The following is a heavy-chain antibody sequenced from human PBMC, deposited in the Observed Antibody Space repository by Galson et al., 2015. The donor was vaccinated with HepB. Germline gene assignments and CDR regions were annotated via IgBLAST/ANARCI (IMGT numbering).Heavy chain of an antibody. J-gene: IGHJ4*02. CDR1: GFSFSNYA. D-gene: IGHD2-21*01. CDR3: ARMVNVDGNPSKGPLDY. CDR2: IWSDGSNT. Sequence: SLRLSCAASGFSFSNYAMHWVRQAPGTGLEWVAVIWSDGSNTKYAGSVKGRFTISRDNSKNTLYLQMNTLRGEDTAVYHCARMVNVDGNPSKGPLDYWGQGTLVTVSS. V-gene: IGHV3-33*01.